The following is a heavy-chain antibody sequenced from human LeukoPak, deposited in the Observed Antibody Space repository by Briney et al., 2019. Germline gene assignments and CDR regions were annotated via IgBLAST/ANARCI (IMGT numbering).Heavy chain of an antibody. CDR1: GFTFSSCA. V-gene: IGHV3-23*01. Sequence: GGSLRLSCAASGFTFSSCAMSWVRQAPGKGLEWVSAISGSGGSTYYADSVKGRFTISRDNSKNTLYLQMNSLRAEDTAVYYCAKDGDFRGVIAPFDYWGQGTLVTVSS. CDR2: ISGSGGST. D-gene: IGHD3-10*01. CDR3: AKDGDFRGVIAPFDY. J-gene: IGHJ4*02.